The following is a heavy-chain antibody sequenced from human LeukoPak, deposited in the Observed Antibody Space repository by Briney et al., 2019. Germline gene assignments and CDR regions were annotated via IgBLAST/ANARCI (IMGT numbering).Heavy chain of an antibody. D-gene: IGHD6-19*01. V-gene: IGHV1-2*02. J-gene: IGHJ5*02. Sequence: ASVKVSCKASGCTFTGYYMHWVRQAPGQGLEWMGWINPNSGGTNYAQKFQGRVTMTRDTSISTAYMELSRLRSDDTAVYYCARGGEQWLVRYWFDPWGQGTLVTVSS. CDR3: ARGGEQWLVRYWFDP. CDR2: INPNSGGT. CDR1: GCTFTGYY.